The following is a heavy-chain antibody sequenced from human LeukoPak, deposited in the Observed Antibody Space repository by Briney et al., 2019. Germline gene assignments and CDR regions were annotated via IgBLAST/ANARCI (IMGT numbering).Heavy chain of an antibody. Sequence: GGSLRLSCAASGFTFSSYWVSWVRQAPGKGLEWVANIKEDGSEKYYVDSVKGRFTISRDNAKNSLYLQMNSLRAEDTAVYYCAGLNRGPDYWSQGTLVSVSS. CDR1: GFTFSSYW. D-gene: IGHD2/OR15-2a*01. V-gene: IGHV3-7*01. J-gene: IGHJ4*02. CDR2: IKEDGSEK. CDR3: AGLNRGPDY.